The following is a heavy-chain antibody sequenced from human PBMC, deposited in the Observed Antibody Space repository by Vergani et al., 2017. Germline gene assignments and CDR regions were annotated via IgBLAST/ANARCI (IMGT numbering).Heavy chain of an antibody. J-gene: IGHJ4*02. V-gene: IGHV5-51*03. D-gene: IGHD2-15*01. Sequence: EVQLVQSGAEVKKPGESLKISCKGSGYSFTSYWIGWVRQMPGKGLEWMGIIYPGDSDTRYSPSFQGQVTISADKSISTAYLQWSSLKASDTSMYYCARGRSAYPRPKGYCSGGSCYSVNYFDYWGQGTLVTVSS. CDR3: ARGRSAYPRPKGYCSGGSCYSVNYFDY. CDR2: IYPGDSDT. CDR1: GYSFTSYW.